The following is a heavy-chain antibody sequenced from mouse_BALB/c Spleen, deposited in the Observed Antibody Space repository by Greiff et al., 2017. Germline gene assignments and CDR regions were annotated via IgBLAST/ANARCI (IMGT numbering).Heavy chain of an antibody. CDR1: GFTFSSYG. Sequence: EVKVVESGGDLVKPGGSLKLSCAASGFTFSSYGMSWVRQTPDKRLEWVATISSGGSYTYYPDSVKGRFTISRDNAKNTLYLQMSSLKSEDTAMYYCARLYGNYYAMDYWGQGTSVTVSS. J-gene: IGHJ4*01. V-gene: IGHV5-6*01. CDR3: ARLYGNYYAMDY. CDR2: ISSGGSYT. D-gene: IGHD2-10*02.